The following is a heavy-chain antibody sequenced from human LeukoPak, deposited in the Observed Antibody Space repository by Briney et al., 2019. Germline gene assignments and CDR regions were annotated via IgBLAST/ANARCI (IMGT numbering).Heavy chain of an antibody. CDR1: GTSLSSDY. Sequence: SETLSLTCTVSGTSLSSDYWNWIRQSPGKGLEWIGYIDYSGTTQYNPSLKSRVTMSVDTSKNQVSLKLHSVTAADTAVYYCTRGILEFDNWGQGTLVTVSP. D-gene: IGHD1-1*01. CDR2: IDYSGTT. V-gene: IGHV4-59*12. CDR3: TRGILEFDN. J-gene: IGHJ4*02.